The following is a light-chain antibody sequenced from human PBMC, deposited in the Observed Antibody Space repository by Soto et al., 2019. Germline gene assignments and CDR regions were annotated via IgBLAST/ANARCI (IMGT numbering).Light chain of an antibody. V-gene: IGKV1-39*01. CDR2: GES. J-gene: IGKJ1*01. Sequence: DIQMSQSPSSLSASVGDRVTITCRASQNIGIYLNWYQQKPGKAPNLLIYGESNLQVGVPSRFSDSGSGTEFSLAISSLEPEDFATYYCQQSYATPWTFGQGTNVEIK. CDR3: QQSYATPWT. CDR1: QNIGIY.